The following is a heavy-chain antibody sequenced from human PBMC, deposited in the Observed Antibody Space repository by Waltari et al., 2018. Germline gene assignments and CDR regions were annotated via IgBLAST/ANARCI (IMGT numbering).Heavy chain of an antibody. CDR1: VYTLTGYY. Sequence: VQLVQSGAEVKKPGASVKVSCKASVYTLTGYYMHWVRQAPGQGLGWMGWINPNSGGTNYAQKLQGRVTMTRDTSISTAYMELSRLRSDDTAVYYCAREGGDGYNRWGQGTLVTVSS. V-gene: IGHV1-2*02. J-gene: IGHJ4*02. CDR3: AREGGDGYNR. CDR2: INPNSGGT. D-gene: IGHD3-16*01.